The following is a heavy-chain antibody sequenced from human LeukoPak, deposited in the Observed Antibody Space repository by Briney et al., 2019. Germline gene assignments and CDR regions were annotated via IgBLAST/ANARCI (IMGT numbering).Heavy chain of an antibody. CDR1: GFTFSDYW. CDR2: INTDGCIT. D-gene: IGHD3-10*01. V-gene: IGHV3-74*01. Sequence: GGSLRLSCAASGFTFSDYWIHWVRQAPGKGLVWVSRINTDGCITNYADSVKGRFSISRDNAKNTLYLQMSSLRAEDTAVYYCARDRGPRTGFMVREAYDYWGQGTLVTVSS. CDR3: ARDRGPRTGFMVREAYDY. J-gene: IGHJ4*02.